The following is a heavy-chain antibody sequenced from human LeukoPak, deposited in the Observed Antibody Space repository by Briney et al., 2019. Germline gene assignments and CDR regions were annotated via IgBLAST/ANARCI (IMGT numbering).Heavy chain of an antibody. D-gene: IGHD3-10*01. CDR1: GYTLTELS. Sequence: ASVNVSCKVSGYTLTELSMHWVGQAPGKGLAWMGGFDPEDGETIYAQKFQGRVTMTEDTSTDTAYMELSSLRSEDTAVYYCATASEPRYYYGSGSYHNWFDPWGQGTLVTVSS. V-gene: IGHV1-24*01. CDR3: ATASEPRYYYGSGSYHNWFDP. CDR2: FDPEDGET. J-gene: IGHJ5*02.